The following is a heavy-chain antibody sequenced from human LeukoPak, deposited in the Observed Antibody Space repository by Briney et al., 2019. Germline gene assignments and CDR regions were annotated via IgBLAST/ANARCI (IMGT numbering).Heavy chain of an antibody. Sequence: GGSLRLSCAASGFTFSSYAMHWVRQAPGKGLEWVAVISYDGSNKCYADSVKGRFTISRDNSKNTLYLQMNSLRAEDTAVYYCARDNSSWYEISTFDYWGQGTLVTVSS. V-gene: IGHV3-30-3*01. CDR1: GFTFSSYA. J-gene: IGHJ4*02. CDR2: ISYDGSNK. CDR3: ARDNSSWYEISTFDY. D-gene: IGHD6-13*01.